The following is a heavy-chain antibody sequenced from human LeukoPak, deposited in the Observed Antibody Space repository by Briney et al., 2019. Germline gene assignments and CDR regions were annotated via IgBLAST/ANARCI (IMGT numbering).Heavy chain of an antibody. V-gene: IGHV3-7*01. CDR2: IKQDGSEK. Sequence: GGSLRLSCAASNFTFSDYYMSWVRQAPGKGLEWVANIKQDGSEKYYVDSVRGRFTISRDNAKSSLYLQMNSLRAEDTAVYYCARDPSTVTTGYYWGQGTLVTVFS. CDR1: NFTFSDYY. CDR3: ARDPSTVTTGYY. D-gene: IGHD4-17*01. J-gene: IGHJ4*02.